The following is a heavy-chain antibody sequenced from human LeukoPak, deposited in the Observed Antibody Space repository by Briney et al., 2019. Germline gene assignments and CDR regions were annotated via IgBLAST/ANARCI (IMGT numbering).Heavy chain of an antibody. CDR1: GGSFSGYY. CDR3: ARDSTVTRKIDY. D-gene: IGHD4-17*01. CDR2: INHSGST. J-gene: IGHJ4*02. V-gene: IGHV4-34*01. Sequence: SETLSLTCAVYGGSFSGYYWSWIRQPPGKGLEWIGEINHSGSTNYNPSLKSRVTISVDTSKNQFSLKLSSVTAADTAVYYCARDSTVTRKIDYWGQGALVTVSS.